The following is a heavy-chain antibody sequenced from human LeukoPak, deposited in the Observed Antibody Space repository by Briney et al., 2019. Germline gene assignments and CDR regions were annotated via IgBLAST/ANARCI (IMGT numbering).Heavy chain of an antibody. CDR2: IKQDGSEK. CDR1: GFTFSSYW. Sequence: GGSLRLSCAASGFTFSSYWMSWVRQAPGKGLEWVANIKQDGSEKYHVDSVKGRFTISRDNAKNSLYLQMNSLRAEDTAVYYCARLQYSFLYGSGSYGVDYWGQGTLVTVSS. J-gene: IGHJ4*02. D-gene: IGHD3-10*01. V-gene: IGHV3-7*01. CDR3: ARLQYSFLYGSGSYGVDY.